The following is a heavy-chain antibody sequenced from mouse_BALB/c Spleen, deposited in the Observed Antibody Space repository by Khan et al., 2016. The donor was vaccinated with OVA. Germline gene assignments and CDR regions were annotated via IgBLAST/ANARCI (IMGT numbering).Heavy chain of an antibody. Sequence: VQLQQSGAELVRPGASVKLSCKASGYTFTSYWINWVKQRPGQGLEWIGNIYPSDSYTNYNQKFKDKATLTVDKSSRTAYMQLSSPTSEDSAVYYCTRRNYRYDDAMDYWGQGTSVTVSS. J-gene: IGHJ4*01. V-gene: IGHV1-69*02. CDR2: IYPSDSYT. CDR3: TRRNYRYDDAMDY. CDR1: GYTFTSYW. D-gene: IGHD2-14*01.